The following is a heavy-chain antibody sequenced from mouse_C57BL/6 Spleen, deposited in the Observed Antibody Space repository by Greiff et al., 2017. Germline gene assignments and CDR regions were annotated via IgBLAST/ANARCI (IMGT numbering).Heavy chain of an antibody. CDR2: IYPRSGNT. D-gene: IGHD1-1*01. CDR1: GYTFTSYG. J-gene: IGHJ2*01. Sequence: QVQLKESGAELARPGASVKLSCKASGYTFTSYGISWVKQRTGQGLEWIGEIYPRSGNTYYNEKFKGKATLTADKSSSTAYMELRSLTSEDSAVYFCARRGSITTVVANFDYWGQGTTLTVSS. V-gene: IGHV1-81*01. CDR3: ARRGSITTVVANFDY.